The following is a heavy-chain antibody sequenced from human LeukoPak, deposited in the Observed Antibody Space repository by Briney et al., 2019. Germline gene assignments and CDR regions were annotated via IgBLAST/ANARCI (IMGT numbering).Heavy chain of an antibody. CDR3: ASSTDSN. CDR1: GFTFSSYA. CDR2: ISYDGSNK. Sequence: QPGRSLRLSCAASGFTFSSYAMHWVRQAPGKGLEWVAVISYDGSNKYYADSVKGRFTISRDNSKNTLYLQMNSLRAEDTAVYYCASSTDSNWGQGTLVTVSS. J-gene: IGHJ4*02. V-gene: IGHV3-30*04.